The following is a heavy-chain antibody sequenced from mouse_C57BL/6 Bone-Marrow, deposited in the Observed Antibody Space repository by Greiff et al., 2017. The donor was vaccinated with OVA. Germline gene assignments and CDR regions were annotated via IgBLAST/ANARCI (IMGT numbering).Heavy chain of an antibody. J-gene: IGHJ1*03. V-gene: IGHV1-81*01. CDR2: IYPRSGNT. D-gene: IGHD1-1*01. CDR3: ARSDYGSSYWYFDV. Sequence: QVQLQQSGAELARPGASVKLSCKASGYTFTSYGISWVKQRTGQGLEWIGEIYPRSGNTYYNEKFKGKATLTADKSSSTAYMELRSLTSEDSAVYFCARSDYGSSYWYFDVWGTGTTVTVSS. CDR1: GYTFTSYG.